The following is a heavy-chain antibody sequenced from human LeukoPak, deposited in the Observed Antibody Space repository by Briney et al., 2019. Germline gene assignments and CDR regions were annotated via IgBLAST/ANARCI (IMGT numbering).Heavy chain of an antibody. CDR2: IYYSGST. CDR1: GGSISSYY. V-gene: IGHV4-59*01. D-gene: IGHD2-15*01. Sequence: SETLSLTCTVSGGSISSYYWSWIRQPPGKGLEWIGYIYYSGSTNYNPSLKSRVTISVDTSKNQFSLKLSSVTAADTAVYYCARVLAEVGYCSGGSCDENDYWGQGTVVAISS. CDR3: ARVLAEVGYCSGGSCDENDY. J-gene: IGHJ4*02.